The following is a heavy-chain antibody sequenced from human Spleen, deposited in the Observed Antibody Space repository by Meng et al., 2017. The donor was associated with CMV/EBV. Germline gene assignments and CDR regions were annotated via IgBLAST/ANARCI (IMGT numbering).Heavy chain of an antibody. D-gene: IGHD3-16*02. CDR1: GFTFISYS. V-gene: IGHV3-21*01. Sequence: GESLKISCAASGFTFISYSMNWVRQAPGKGLEWVSSISSGSDYIYYADSLEGRFTISRDNAKMSLYLQMNSLRVEDTAVYYCARSLGELSPRVDYWGQGTLVTVSS. CDR2: ISSGSDYI. CDR3: ARSLGELSPRVDY. J-gene: IGHJ4*02.